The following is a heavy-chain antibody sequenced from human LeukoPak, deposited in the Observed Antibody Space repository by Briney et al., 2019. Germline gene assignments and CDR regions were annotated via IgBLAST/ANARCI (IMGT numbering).Heavy chain of an antibody. J-gene: IGHJ5*02. CDR3: ARGASYDILTGLSSSLLS. Sequence: ASVKVSCKASGYTFTGYYMHWVRQAPGQGLEWMGWINPNSGGTNYAQKFQGRVTMTRDTSISTAYMELSSLRSEDTAVYYCARGASYDILTGLSSSLLSWGQGTLVTVSS. D-gene: IGHD3-9*01. CDR1: GYTFTGYY. V-gene: IGHV1-2*02. CDR2: INPNSGGT.